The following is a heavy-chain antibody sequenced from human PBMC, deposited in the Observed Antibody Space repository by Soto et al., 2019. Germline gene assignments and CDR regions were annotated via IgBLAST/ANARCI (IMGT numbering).Heavy chain of an antibody. D-gene: IGHD5-18*01. Sequence: QVQLQESGPGLVKPSETLSLTCTVSGGSISSYYWSWIRQPPGKGLEWIGYIYYSGSTNYNPSLMSRVTIAVDTSKKQFSLKLRSVTAADTAVYYCARVRGYSYGYGSFDYWGQGTLVTVSS. V-gene: IGHV4-59*01. CDR3: ARVRGYSYGYGSFDY. CDR2: IYYSGST. CDR1: GGSISSYY. J-gene: IGHJ4*02.